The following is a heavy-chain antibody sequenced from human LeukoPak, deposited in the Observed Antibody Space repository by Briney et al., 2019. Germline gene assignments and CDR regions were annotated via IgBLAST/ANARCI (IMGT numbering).Heavy chain of an antibody. V-gene: IGHV3-9*03. J-gene: IGHJ4*02. CDR1: GFTFDDYA. D-gene: IGHD3-22*01. Sequence: GGSLRLPCAASGFTFDDYAMHWVRQAPGKGLEWVSGISWNSGSIGYADSVKGRFTISRDNAKNSLYLQMNSLRAEDMALYYCAKGGRYYYDSSGYYYDYWGQGTLVTVSS. CDR2: ISWNSGSI. CDR3: AKGGRYYYDSSGYYYDY.